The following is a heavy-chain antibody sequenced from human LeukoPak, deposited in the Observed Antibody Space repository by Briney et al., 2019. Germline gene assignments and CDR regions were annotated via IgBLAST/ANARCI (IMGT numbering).Heavy chain of an antibody. D-gene: IGHD1-14*01. V-gene: IGHV4-39*07. Sequence: SETLSLTCTVSGGSIGRYYWSWIRQPPGKGLEWIGSIYYSGSTYYNPSLKSRVTISVDTSKNQFSLKLSSVTAADTAVYYCAREPRSHYYYYYYMDVWGKGTTVTVSS. CDR3: AREPRSHYYYYYYMDV. CDR1: GGSIGRYY. J-gene: IGHJ6*03. CDR2: IYYSGST.